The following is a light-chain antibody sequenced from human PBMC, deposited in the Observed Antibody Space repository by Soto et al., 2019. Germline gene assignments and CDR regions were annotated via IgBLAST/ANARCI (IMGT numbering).Light chain of an antibody. J-gene: IGKJ1*01. Sequence: ENVLTQSVGTMSLSALERTKIYCSASQSVSRSYLAWYQQKPGQAPRLLIYGASSRATGIPDRFSGSGSGTEFTLTISSLQSEDFAVYYCQQRSNWPWTFGQGTKVDI. CDR1: QSVSRSY. V-gene: IGKV3D-20*02. CDR2: GAS. CDR3: QQRSNWPWT.